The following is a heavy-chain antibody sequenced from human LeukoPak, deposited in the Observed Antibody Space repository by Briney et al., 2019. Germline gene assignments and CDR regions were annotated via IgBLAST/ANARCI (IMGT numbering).Heavy chain of an antibody. CDR3: ARYYYDSSGYIDIDAFDI. CDR2: IYHSGST. D-gene: IGHD3-22*01. V-gene: IGHV4-38-2*02. CDR1: GYSISSGYY. J-gene: IGHJ3*02. Sequence: SETLSLTCTVSGYSISSGYYWGWIRQPPGKGLEWIGSIYHSGSTYYNPSLKSRVTISVDTSKNQFSLKLSSVTAADTAVYYCARYYYDSSGYIDIDAFDIWGQGTMVTVSS.